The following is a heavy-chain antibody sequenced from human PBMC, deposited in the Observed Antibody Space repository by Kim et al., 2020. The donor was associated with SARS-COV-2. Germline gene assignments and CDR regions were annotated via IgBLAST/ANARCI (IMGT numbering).Heavy chain of an antibody. Sequence: SETLSLTCAVYGGSFSDYNWSWIRQPPGKGLEWIGEINHSGSTSHSPSLKSRVTISVDTSKSQFSLRLKSMTAAETAVYYCARGRAGVGPAPVLGLGPYYDYYAMDVWGQGTAVAVSS. CDR2: INHSGST. CDR3: ARGRAGVGPAPVLGLGPYYDYYAMDV. D-gene: IGHD3-3*01. J-gene: IGHJ6*02. CDR1: GGSFSDYN. V-gene: IGHV4-34*01.